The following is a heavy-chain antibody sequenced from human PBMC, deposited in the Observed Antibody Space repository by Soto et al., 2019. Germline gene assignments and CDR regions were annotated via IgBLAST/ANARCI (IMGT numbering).Heavy chain of an antibody. D-gene: IGHD3-16*01. V-gene: IGHV3-74*01. CDR1: GFTLSNYW. CDR3: ARVYPSRLGAFDV. Sequence: VESGGELVRPGGSLRLSCSASGFTLSNYWMHWLRQVPGKGPVWVARMNGEGTSTNYADSVKGRFSISRDTAKNTLYLQMNSLTVEDTALYYCARVYPSRLGAFDVWGQGTLVTVSS. CDR2: MNGEGTST. J-gene: IGHJ3*01.